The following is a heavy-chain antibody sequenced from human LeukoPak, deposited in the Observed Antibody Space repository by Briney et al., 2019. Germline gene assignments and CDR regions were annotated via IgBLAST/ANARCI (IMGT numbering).Heavy chain of an antibody. CDR3: ARHDYGDYLDY. J-gene: IGHJ4*02. Sequence: PSETLSLTCTVSGGSISSSSYYWGWLRQPPGKGLEWIGSIYYSGSTYYNPSLKSRVTISVDTSKNQFSLKLSSVTAADTAVYYCARHDYGDYLDYWGQGTLVTVSS. CDR2: IYYSGST. D-gene: IGHD4-17*01. V-gene: IGHV4-39*01. CDR1: GGSISSSSYY.